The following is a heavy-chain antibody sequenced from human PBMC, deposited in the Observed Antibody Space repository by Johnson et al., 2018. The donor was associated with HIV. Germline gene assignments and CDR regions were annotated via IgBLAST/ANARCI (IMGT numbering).Heavy chain of an antibody. J-gene: IGHJ3*02. V-gene: IGHV3-30*04. CDR1: GFTFDDYA. D-gene: IGHD3-22*01. CDR3: ARDRRKYDDSSGYPDYDAFDI. Sequence: QVQLVESGGGLVQPGRSLRLSCAASGFTFDDYAMHWVRQAPGKGLEWVAVISYDGSNKYYADSVKGRFTISRDNARNSLYVQMNSLRAEDTALYYCARDRRKYDDSSGYPDYDAFDIWGQGTMVTVSS. CDR2: ISYDGSNK.